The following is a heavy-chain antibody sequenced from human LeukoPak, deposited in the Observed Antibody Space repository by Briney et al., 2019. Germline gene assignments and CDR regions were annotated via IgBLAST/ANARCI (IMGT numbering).Heavy chain of an antibody. Sequence: SETLSLTCAVSGGSISSNSYYWGWIRQPPGKGLEWIGSIYYSGSTYYNPSLKSRVTISVDTSKNQFSLKLSSVTAADTAVYYCARGRPDGSGSYYKFDPWGQGTLVTVSS. J-gene: IGHJ5*02. D-gene: IGHD3-10*01. CDR3: ARGRPDGSGSYYKFDP. CDR2: IYYSGST. CDR1: GGSISSNSYY. V-gene: IGHV4-39*01.